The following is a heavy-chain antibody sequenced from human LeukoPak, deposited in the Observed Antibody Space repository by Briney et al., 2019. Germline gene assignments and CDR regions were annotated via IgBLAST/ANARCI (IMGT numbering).Heavy chain of an antibody. CDR3: ARGFRFTMVRGVLTNSYYYYGMDV. J-gene: IGHJ6*02. D-gene: IGHD3-10*01. CDR2: MNPNSGNT. CDR1: GYTFTSYD. Sequence: ASVKVSCKASGYTFTSYDINWVRQATGQGLEWMGWMNPNSGNTGYAQKFQGRVTMTRNTSISTANMELSSLRSEDTAVYYCARGFRFTMVRGVLTNSYYYYGMDVWGQGTTVTVSS. V-gene: IGHV1-8*01.